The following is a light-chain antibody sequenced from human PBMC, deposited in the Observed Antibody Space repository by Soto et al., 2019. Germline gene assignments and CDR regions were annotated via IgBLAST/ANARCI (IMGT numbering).Light chain of an antibody. CDR2: GDS. V-gene: IGLV1-40*01. CDR3: QTFDSSLTISWV. Sequence: QSVLTQPPSVSGSPGQRVTISCTGSISNLGRCYDVPWYQQLPGTAPRLLLSGDSNRPSGVPDRFSGSRSGTSASLAITGLQAEDEADYYCQTFDSSLTISWVFGGGTKVTVL. CDR1: ISNLGRCYD. J-gene: IGLJ3*02.